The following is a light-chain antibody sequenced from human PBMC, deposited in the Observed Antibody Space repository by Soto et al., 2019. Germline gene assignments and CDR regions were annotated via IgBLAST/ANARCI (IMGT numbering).Light chain of an antibody. CDR2: EVS. J-gene: IGKJ5*01. CDR3: MECTLLPPT. V-gene: IGKV2D-29*01. Sequence: VITQTPFARAGAPGQPGSISCKSSQSVLHITGETFLFWYLQPPDQPPHLLIYEVSTRVSGVPDRFSGSGSATDFTLEISRVEADDVGIYYGMECTLLPPTFGQGTRLDIK. CDR1: QSVLHITGETF.